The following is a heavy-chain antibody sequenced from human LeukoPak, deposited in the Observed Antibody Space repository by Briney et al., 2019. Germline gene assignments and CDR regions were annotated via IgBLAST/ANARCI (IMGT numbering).Heavy chain of an antibody. D-gene: IGHD1-26*01. CDR2: ISGGGGST. V-gene: IGHV3-23*01. CDR3: AKVPIVGATIGYLDY. J-gene: IGHJ4*02. CDR1: GFTFSNYA. Sequence: GGSLRLSCAASGFTFSNYAMNWARQAPGKGLEWVSGISGGGGSTSYADSVKGRFTISRDNSKNTLFLQMNSLRADDTAVYYCAKVPIVGATIGYLDYWGQGTLVTVSS.